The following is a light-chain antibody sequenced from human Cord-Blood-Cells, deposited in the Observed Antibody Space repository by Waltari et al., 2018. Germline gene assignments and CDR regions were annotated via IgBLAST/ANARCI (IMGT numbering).Light chain of an antibody. J-gene: IGLJ3*02. CDR3: CSYAGSSTWV. CDR2: EGS. Sequence: QSALTQPASVSGSPGQSITISCTGTSSDFGRYNLVPWYQQHPGKAPKLMIYEGSKRPSGVSNRFSGSKSGNTASLTISGLQAEDEADYYCCSYAGSSTWVFGGGTKLTVL. CDR1: SSDFGRYNL. V-gene: IGLV2-23*01.